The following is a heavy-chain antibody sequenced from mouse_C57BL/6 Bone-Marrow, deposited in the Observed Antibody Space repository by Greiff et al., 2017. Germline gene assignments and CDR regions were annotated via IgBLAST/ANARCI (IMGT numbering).Heavy chain of an antibody. Sequence: VQLQQPGAELVRPGSSVKLSCKASGYTFTSYWMHWVKQRPIQGLEWIGNIDPSDSATHYNQKFKDKATLTVDKSSSTAYMQLSSLTSEDSAVYYCARSGGYYEGAWFAYWGQGTLVTVSA. V-gene: IGHV1-52*01. CDR1: GYTFTSYW. D-gene: IGHD2-3*01. CDR2: IDPSDSAT. CDR3: ARSGGYYEGAWFAY. J-gene: IGHJ3*01.